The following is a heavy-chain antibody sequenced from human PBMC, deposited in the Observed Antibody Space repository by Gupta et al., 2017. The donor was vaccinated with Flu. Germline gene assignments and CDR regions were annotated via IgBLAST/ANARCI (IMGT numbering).Heavy chain of an antibody. CDR3: ARDNQRLANFDY. J-gene: IGHJ4*02. CDR1: GFTFSGYW. V-gene: IGHV3-74*01. D-gene: IGHD6-19*01. Sequence: EVQLVESGGGLVQPGGSLRLSCAASGFTFSGYWMPWVRQVPGKGLVWVSRINSDGRRTTYADSVKGRFTISRDNGKNTLYLQMNSLRVEDTAVYYCARDNQRLANFDYWGQGTLVTVSS. CDR2: INSDGRRT.